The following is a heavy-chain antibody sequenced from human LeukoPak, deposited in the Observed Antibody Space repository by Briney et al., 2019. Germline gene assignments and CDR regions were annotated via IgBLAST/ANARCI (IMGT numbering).Heavy chain of an antibody. J-gene: IGHJ4*02. Sequence: SVKVSCKASGGTFSSYAISWVRQAPGQGLEWMGGIIPIFGTANYAQKFQGRVTITADESTSTAYMELSSLRSEDTAVYYCASEYSSGTAFSDYWGQGTLVTVSS. CDR3: ASEYSSGTAFSDY. CDR2: IIPIFGTA. CDR1: GGTFSSYA. V-gene: IGHV1-69*13. D-gene: IGHD6-19*01.